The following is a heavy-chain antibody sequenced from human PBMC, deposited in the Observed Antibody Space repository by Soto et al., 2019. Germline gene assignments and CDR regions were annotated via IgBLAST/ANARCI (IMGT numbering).Heavy chain of an antibody. D-gene: IGHD5-18*01. V-gene: IGHV1-46*01. CDR3: ASNEVDTAMVTPYYYYGMDV. CDR1: GYTFTSYY. J-gene: IGHJ6*02. Sequence: ASVKVSCKASGYTFTSYYMHWVRQAPGQGLEWMGIINPSGGSTSYAQKFQGRVTITTDESTSTAYMELSSLRSEDTAVYYCASNEVDTAMVTPYYYYGMDVWGQGTTVTVSS. CDR2: INPSGGST.